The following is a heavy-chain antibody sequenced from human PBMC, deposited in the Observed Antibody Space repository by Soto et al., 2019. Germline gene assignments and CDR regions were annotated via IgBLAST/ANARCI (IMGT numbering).Heavy chain of an antibody. CDR2: INPSGGST. J-gene: IGHJ5*02. D-gene: IGHD2-2*01. Sequence: QVQLVQSGAEVKKPGASVKVSCKASGYTFSRYYIHWVRQAPGQGLEWMGLINPSGGSTTYAQKFRVRVTMTRDTSTSTVYLELSSVRSEDTAVYYCAIDYSIVEVPAANWFDPWGQGTLVTVSS. CDR3: AIDYSIVEVPAANWFDP. V-gene: IGHV1-46*01. CDR1: GYTFSRYY.